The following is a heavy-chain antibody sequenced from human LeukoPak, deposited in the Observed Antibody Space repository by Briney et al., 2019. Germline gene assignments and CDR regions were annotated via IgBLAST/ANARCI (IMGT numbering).Heavy chain of an antibody. D-gene: IGHD3-9*01. CDR1: GFTFSSSS. J-gene: IGHJ4*02. CDR3: ARHLTGGPDY. V-gene: IGHV3-7*01. Sequence: GGSLRLSCAASGFTFSSSSMSWVRLAPGKGLEWVANIKHDGSEKYYVDSVRGRFTISRDNAKDSLYLQMNSLRAEDTAVYFCARHLTGGPDYWGQGTLVTVSS. CDR2: IKHDGSEK.